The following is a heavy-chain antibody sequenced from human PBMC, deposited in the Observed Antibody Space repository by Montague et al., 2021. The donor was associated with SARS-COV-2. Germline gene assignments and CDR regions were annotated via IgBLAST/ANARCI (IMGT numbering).Heavy chain of an antibody. CDR3: ARDVVAAPGTFDY. CDR1: GDSISYFY. J-gene: IGHJ4*02. V-gene: IGHV4-4*07. D-gene: IGHD6-13*01. Sequence: SETLSLTCTVSGDSISYFYWSWIRQPAGKGLEWIGRVSASGSTNYNPSLNSRVTMSVDTSKKQFSLRLSPVTAADTAVDYRARDVVAAPGTFDYWGQGTLVTVSS. CDR2: VSASGST.